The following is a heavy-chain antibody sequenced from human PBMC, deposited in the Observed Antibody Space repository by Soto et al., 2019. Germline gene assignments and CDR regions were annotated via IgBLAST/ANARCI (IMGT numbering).Heavy chain of an antibody. V-gene: IGHV4-31*02. J-gene: IGHJ5*01. D-gene: IGHD3-16*01. Sequence: SETLSLTCTVSGGSLREFGHFWTWIRQRPGRGLEWIGYSTYTGVTYYSPSLQSRISISVDTSKNQFSLTLNSVTAADTADYYCATDSGGPPLNRFDSWGHGTLVTVSS. CDR2: STYTGVT. CDR1: GGSLREFGHF. CDR3: ATDSGGPPLNRFDS.